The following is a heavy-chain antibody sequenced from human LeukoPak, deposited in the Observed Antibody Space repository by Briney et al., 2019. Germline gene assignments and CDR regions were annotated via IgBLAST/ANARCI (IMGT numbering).Heavy chain of an antibody. CDR1: GFTFSSHW. CDR3: AGGPGWTHDY. J-gene: IGHJ4*02. Sequence: PGGSLRLSCAASGFTFSSHWVNWVRQAPGKGLEWVANMKQDGSEGNYVDSVKGRFTISRDNAKNSLYLQMNSLRAEDTAVYYCAGGPGWTHDYWGQGTLVTVSS. CDR2: MKQDGSEG. D-gene: IGHD6-19*01. V-gene: IGHV3-7*01.